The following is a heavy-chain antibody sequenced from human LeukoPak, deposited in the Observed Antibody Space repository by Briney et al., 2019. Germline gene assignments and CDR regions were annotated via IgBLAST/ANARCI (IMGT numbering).Heavy chain of an antibody. CDR2: IWYDGSNK. CDR1: GFTFSSYG. CDR3: ARESSDTYSSSWYDY. J-gene: IGHJ4*02. D-gene: IGHD6-13*01. V-gene: IGHV3-33*01. Sequence: PGRSLRLSCAASGFTFSSYGMHWVRQAPGKGLEWVAVIWYDGSNKYYADSVKGRFTISRDNSKNTLYLQMNSLRAEDTAVYYCARESSDTYSSSWYDYWGQGTLVTVSS.